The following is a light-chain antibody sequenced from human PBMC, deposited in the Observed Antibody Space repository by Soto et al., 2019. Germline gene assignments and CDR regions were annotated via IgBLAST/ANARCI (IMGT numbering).Light chain of an antibody. J-gene: IGLJ1*01. Sequence: QSALTQPPSVSGSPGQSVPISCTGTSSDVGSSNGVSWYQQPPGTAPKLMIYDVSNRPSGVPDRFSGSKSGNTASLTISGLHAEDEADYYCSSYTSSSTYVVGTGTKVTVL. CDR3: SSYTSSSTYV. CDR2: DVS. V-gene: IGLV2-18*02. CDR1: SSDVGSSNG.